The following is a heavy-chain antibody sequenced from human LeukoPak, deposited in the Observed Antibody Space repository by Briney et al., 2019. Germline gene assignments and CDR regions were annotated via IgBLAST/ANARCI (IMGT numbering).Heavy chain of an antibody. CDR1: GFTFSSYW. CDR3: AELGITMIGGV. V-gene: IGHV3-74*01. J-gene: IGHJ6*04. CDR2: INSDGSST. D-gene: IGHD3-10*02. Sequence: GGSLRLSCAASGFTFSSYWMHWVRQAPGKGLVWVSRINSDGSSTSYADSVKGRFAISRDNAKNTLYLQMNSLRAEDTAVYYCAELGITMIGGVWGKGTTITISS.